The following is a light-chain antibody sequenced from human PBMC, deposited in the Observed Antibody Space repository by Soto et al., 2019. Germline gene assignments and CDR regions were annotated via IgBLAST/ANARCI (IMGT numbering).Light chain of an antibody. V-gene: IGLV2-14*01. CDR1: SSDVGGYNF. CDR2: EVS. CDR3: SSYTSSVTLV. Sequence: QSALTQPASVSGSPGQSITISCTGTSSDVGGYNFVSWYQQHPGKAPKVMIYEVSNRPSRVSYRFSGSKSGNTASLTISGLQAEDEADYYCSSYTSSVTLVFGGGTKLTVL. J-gene: IGLJ2*01.